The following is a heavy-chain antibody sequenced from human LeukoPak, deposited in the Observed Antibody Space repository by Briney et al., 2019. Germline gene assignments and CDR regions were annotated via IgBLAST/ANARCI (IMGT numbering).Heavy chain of an antibody. D-gene: IGHD5-24*01. J-gene: IGHJ4*02. CDR1: GFTLSSYW. CDR2: IKQDGSEK. V-gene: IGHV3-7*01. CDR3: ARDTDGYTPLGDY. Sequence: GGSLRLSCAASGFTLSSYWMSWVRQAPGKGLEWVANIKQDGSEKYYVDSVKGRFTISRDNAKNSLYLQMNSLRAEDTAVYYCARDTDGYTPLGDYWGQGTLVTVSS.